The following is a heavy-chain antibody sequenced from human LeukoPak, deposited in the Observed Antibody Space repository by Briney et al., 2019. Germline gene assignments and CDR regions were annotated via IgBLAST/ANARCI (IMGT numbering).Heavy chain of an antibody. Sequence: GGSQRLSCAASGFTFSSYGMHWVRQAPGKGLEWVAFIRYDGSNKYYADSVKGRFTISRDNSKNTLYLQMNSLRAEDTAVYYCAKVFGLVTTLRDFEYWGQGTLVTVSS. V-gene: IGHV3-30*02. CDR1: GFTFSSYG. J-gene: IGHJ4*02. CDR3: AKVFGLVTTLRDFEY. D-gene: IGHD4-17*01. CDR2: IRYDGSNK.